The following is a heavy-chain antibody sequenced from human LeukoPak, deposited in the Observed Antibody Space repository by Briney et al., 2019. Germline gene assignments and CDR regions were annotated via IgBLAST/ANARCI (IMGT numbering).Heavy chain of an antibody. Sequence: GGSLRLSGAASGFTFSSYAMSWVRQAPGKGLEWVSAISGSGGSTYYADSVKGRFTISRDNSKNTLYLQMNSLRAEDTAVYYCAKAPLRYCSSTSCYFDYWGQGTLVTVSS. J-gene: IGHJ4*02. CDR2: ISGSGGST. V-gene: IGHV3-23*01. CDR3: AKAPLRYCSSTSCYFDY. D-gene: IGHD2-2*01. CDR1: GFTFSSYA.